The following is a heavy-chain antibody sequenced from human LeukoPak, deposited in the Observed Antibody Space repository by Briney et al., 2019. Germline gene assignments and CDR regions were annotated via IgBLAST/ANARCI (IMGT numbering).Heavy chain of an antibody. CDR3: ARGDTSLQRNDALDI. CDR2: ISLTSNDI. D-gene: IGHD2/OR15-2a*01. Sequence: TGGSLRLSCAASGFTFSSYAMNWVRQAPGKGLEWVSSISLTSNDIYYAASVRGRFIISRDNAKNLLSLQMNSLRAEDTALYYCARGDTSLQRNDALDIRGQGTMVSVSS. CDR1: GFTFSSYA. J-gene: IGHJ3*02. V-gene: IGHV3-21*01.